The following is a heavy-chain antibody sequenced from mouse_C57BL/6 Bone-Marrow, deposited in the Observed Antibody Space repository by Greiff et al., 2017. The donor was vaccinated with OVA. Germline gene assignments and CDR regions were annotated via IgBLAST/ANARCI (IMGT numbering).Heavy chain of an antibody. V-gene: IGHV7-3*01. Sequence: EVHLVESGGGLVQPGGSLSLSCAASGFTFTDYYMSWVRQTPGKALEWLGFIRNKANGYTTEYSASVQGRFTIYRDNSQSIIYLQMNALRAEDSATYYCARSAYYYDSSDYWGQGTTLTVSS. CDR2: IRNKANGYTT. CDR3: ARSAYYYDSSDY. J-gene: IGHJ2*01. CDR1: GFTFTDYY. D-gene: IGHD1-1*01.